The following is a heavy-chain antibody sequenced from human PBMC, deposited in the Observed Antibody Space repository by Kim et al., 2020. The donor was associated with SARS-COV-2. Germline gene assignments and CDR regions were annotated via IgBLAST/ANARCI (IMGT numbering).Heavy chain of an antibody. Sequence: ASVKVSCKTSGYTFITYAIHWVRQAPGQRLEWMGWINAGNGDTKYSQKFQGRVTITRDTSASTAYMELSSLRSEDTAVYYCARDRYRDYTFDSWGQGTLVTVSS. D-gene: IGHD4-17*01. CDR1: GYTFITYA. CDR3: ARDRYRDYTFDS. J-gene: IGHJ4*02. CDR2: INAGNGDT. V-gene: IGHV1-3*01.